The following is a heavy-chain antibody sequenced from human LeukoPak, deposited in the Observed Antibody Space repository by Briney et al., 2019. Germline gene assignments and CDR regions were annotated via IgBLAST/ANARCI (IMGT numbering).Heavy chain of an antibody. CDR1: GMTFSNHW. V-gene: IGHV3-74*01. J-gene: IGHJ4*02. Sequence: GGSLRLSCAASGMTFSNHWMHWVRQAPGKGLVWVSLIKADGRTTIYADSVKGRFTISRDDGKSTLYLQMNSLRAEDTAIYYCTTGPSFGYEWWGQGTVVTVSS. CDR2: IKADGRTT. CDR3: TTGPSFGYEW. D-gene: IGHD3-22*01.